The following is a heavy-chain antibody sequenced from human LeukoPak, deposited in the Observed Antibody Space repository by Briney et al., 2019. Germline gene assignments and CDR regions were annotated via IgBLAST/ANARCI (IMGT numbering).Heavy chain of an antibody. CDR2: ISHSGST. V-gene: IGHV4-39*07. Sequence: SETLSLTCTVSGGSISSSSYYWSWIRQPPGKGLEWIGEISHSGSTNYNPSLKSRVTISVDTSKNQFSLKLSSVTAADTAVYYCAVWFGEFRQYYFDYWGQGTLVTVSS. CDR1: GGSISSSSYY. J-gene: IGHJ4*02. D-gene: IGHD3-10*01. CDR3: AVWFGEFRQYYFDY.